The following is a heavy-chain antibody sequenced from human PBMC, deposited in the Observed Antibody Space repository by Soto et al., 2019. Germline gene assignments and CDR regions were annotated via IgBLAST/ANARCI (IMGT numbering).Heavy chain of an antibody. CDR1: CGTISRNN. V-gene: IGHV4-59*01. Sequence: SATLSLTCTVSCGTISRNNGSWIRQPPGKGLEWIGYIYYSGSTNYNPSLKSRVTISVDTSKNQFSLKLSSVTAADTAVYYCARDHDVELGTPLYGMDVWGQGTTVTVSS. CDR2: IYYSGST. J-gene: IGHJ6*02. D-gene: IGHD1-26*01. CDR3: ARDHDVELGTPLYGMDV.